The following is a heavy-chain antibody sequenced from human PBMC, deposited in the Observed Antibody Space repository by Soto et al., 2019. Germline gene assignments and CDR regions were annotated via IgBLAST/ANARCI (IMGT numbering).Heavy chain of an antibody. CDR2: IYHSGST. CDR3: ARVLVADNWFDP. J-gene: IGHJ5*02. Sequence: PSETLSLTCAVSGGSISSGGYSWSWIRQPPGKGLEWIGYIYHSGSTYYNPSLQSRVTISIDKSKNQFSLMLSSVTAADTAVYYCARVLVADNWFDPWGQGILVTVSS. V-gene: IGHV4-30-2*01. D-gene: IGHD3-3*01. CDR1: GGSISSGGYS.